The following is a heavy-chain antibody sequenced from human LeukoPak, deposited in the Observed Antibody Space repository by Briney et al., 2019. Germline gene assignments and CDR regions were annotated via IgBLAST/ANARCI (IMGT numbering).Heavy chain of an antibody. CDR1: GGSISSYY. CDR3: ARGAPGAYDFWSGYSYYYYYYMDV. J-gene: IGHJ6*03. D-gene: IGHD3-3*01. V-gene: IGHV4-59*01. CDR2: IYYSGST. Sequence: SETLSLTCTVSGGSISSYYWSWIRQPPGKGLEWIGYIYYSGSTNYNPSLKSRVTISVDTSKNQFSLKLSSVTAADTAAYYCARGAPGAYDFWSGYSYYYYYYMDVWGKGTTVTVSS.